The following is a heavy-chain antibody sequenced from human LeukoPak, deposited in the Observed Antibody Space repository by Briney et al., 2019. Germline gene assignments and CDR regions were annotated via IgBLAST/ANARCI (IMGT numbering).Heavy chain of an antibody. CDR2: VYESGTT. J-gene: IGHJ5*02. CDR3: ARSAFFYGSGRGWFDT. CDR1: GGSTTTGPHF. Sequence: PSQTLSLTCSVSGGSTTTGPHFWGWLRQPPGEALEWMGSVYESGTTYYSPSLKSRVTLSIDESKSQLSLRLTSVTAADTAMYFCARSAFFYGSGRGWFDTWGPGTLVSVSS. D-gene: IGHD3-10*01. V-gene: IGHV4-39*01.